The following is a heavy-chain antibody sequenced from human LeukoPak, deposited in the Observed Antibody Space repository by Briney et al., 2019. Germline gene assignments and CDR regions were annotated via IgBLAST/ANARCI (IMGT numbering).Heavy chain of an antibody. V-gene: IGHV4-59*01. J-gene: IGHJ4*02. CDR2: IYYSGST. CDR3: ARVGRGGRVSSSWSIDY. CDR1: GGSISSYY. Sequence: SKTLSLTCTVSGGSISSYYWSWIRQPPGKGLEWIGYIYYSGSTNYNPSLKSRVTISVDTSKNQFSLKLSSVTAADTAVYYCARVGRGGRVSSSWSIDYWGQGTLVTVSS. D-gene: IGHD6-13*01.